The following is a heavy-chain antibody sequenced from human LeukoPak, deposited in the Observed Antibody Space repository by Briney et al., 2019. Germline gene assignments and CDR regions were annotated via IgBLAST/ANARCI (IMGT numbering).Heavy chain of an antibody. V-gene: IGHV4-34*01. CDR3: ARAGYSYGK. D-gene: IGHD5-18*01. CDR2: INHSGST. J-gene: IGHJ4*02. CDR1: GGSFSGYY. Sequence: PSETLSLTCAVYGGSFSGYYWSLIRQPPWKGLEWIGEINHSGSTNYNPSLKSRVTISVDTSKNQFSLKLSSVTAADTAVYYCARAGYSYGKWGQGTLVTVSS.